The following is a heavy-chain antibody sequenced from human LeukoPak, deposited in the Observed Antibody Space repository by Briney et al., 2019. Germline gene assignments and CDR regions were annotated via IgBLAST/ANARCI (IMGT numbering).Heavy chain of an antibody. CDR2: IYPGYSDA. CDR3: ARLLEVTDGYNSVYFDC. V-gene: IGHV5-51*01. Sequence: GESLKISCKISGYKLTNNWIGWVRQVPGKGLEWMGLIYPGYSDAKYSPSFQGQVTLSVDASISTAYLQLSGLRASDTAIYYCARLLEVTDGYNSVYFDCWGQGALVTVSS. D-gene: IGHD5-24*01. CDR1: GYKLTNNW. J-gene: IGHJ4*02.